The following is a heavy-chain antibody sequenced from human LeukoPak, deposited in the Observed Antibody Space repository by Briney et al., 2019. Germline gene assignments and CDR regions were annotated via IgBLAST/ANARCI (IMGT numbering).Heavy chain of an antibody. CDR2: IHYTGST. D-gene: IGHD2-21*02. J-gene: IGHJ5*02. CDR1: GGSGNTGSYY. V-gene: IGHV4-61*01. CDR3: ARNHVVVTAIRFDP. Sequence: SETLSLTCSVSGGSGNTGSYYWSWIRQPPGKGLEWIGYIHYTGSTKYNPSIKSRVTILVDTAKNQFSLKLSSVTAADTAVYYCARNHVVVTAIRFDPWGQGTLVTVSS.